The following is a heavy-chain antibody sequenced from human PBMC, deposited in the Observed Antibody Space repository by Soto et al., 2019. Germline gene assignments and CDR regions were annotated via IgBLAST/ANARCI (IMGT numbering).Heavy chain of an antibody. CDR2: IYYSGST. V-gene: IGHV4-59*08. D-gene: IGHD6-13*01. J-gene: IGHJ6*02. CDR3: ARHVTPAIGSSWYYYYGMDV. Sequence: SETLSLTCTVSGGSISSYYWSWIRQPPGKGLEWIGYIYYSGSTNYNPSLKSRVTISVDTSKNQFSLKLSSVTAADTAVYYCARHVTPAIGSSWYYYYGMDVWGQGTTVTVSS. CDR1: GGSISSYY.